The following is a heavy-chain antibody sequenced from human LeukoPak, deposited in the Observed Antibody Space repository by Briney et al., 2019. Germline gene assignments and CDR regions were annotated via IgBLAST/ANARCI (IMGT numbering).Heavy chain of an antibody. V-gene: IGHV3-7*04. CDR3: EGGVT. CDR1: RFTFSNYW. D-gene: IGHD5-18*01. CDR2: IKQDGSEK. Sequence: GGSLRLSCAASRFTFSNYWMSWVRQAPGKGLEWVANIKQDGSEKYYVDSVKGRFIISRDNARNSLYLQMNSLRVEDTAVYYCEGGVTWGQGTLVTVSS. J-gene: IGHJ4*02.